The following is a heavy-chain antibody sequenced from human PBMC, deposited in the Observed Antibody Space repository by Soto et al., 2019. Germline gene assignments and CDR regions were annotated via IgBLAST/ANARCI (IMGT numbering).Heavy chain of an antibody. V-gene: IGHV4-59*01. J-gene: IGHJ3*02. CDR1: GGSRTSYY. Sequence: ASETLSLTCSVAGGSRTSYYWSWIRQTPGKGLEWIGYIYYRGSTNYNPSLKSRVTMSADTSRKQFSLRLSSVTAADTAVYYCARQYYYDSGGPNDAFDIWGQGTMVTVSS. CDR3: ARQYYYDSGGPNDAFDI. D-gene: IGHD3-22*01. CDR2: IYYRGST.